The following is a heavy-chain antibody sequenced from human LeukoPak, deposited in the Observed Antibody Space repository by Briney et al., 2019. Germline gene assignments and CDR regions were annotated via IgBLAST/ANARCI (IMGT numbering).Heavy chain of an antibody. V-gene: IGHV1-18*01. Sequence: GASVKVSCKASGYTFSSYGISWVRQAPGQGLEWMGWISAYTGNTNYAQKLQGRVTMTTDTSTSTAYMDLRSLRSDDTAVYYCARDRGMTTADYWGQGTLVTVSS. CDR2: ISAYTGNT. CDR1: GYTFSSYG. CDR3: ARDRGMTTADY. J-gene: IGHJ4*02. D-gene: IGHD4-17*01.